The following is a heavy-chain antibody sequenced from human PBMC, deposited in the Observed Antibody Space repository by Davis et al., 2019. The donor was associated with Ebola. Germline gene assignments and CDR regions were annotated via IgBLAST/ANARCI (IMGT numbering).Heavy chain of an antibody. CDR2: IYYSGST. J-gene: IGHJ5*02. V-gene: IGHV4-31*11. CDR3: ARHGGPKIVGANSQNWFDP. D-gene: IGHD1-26*01. CDR1: GGSFSGYY. Sequence: SETLSLTCAVYGGSFSGYYWSWIRQHPGKGLEWIGYIYYSGSTYYNPSLKSRVTISVDTSKNQFSLKLSSVTAADTAVYYCARHGGPKIVGANSQNWFDPWGQGTLVTVSS.